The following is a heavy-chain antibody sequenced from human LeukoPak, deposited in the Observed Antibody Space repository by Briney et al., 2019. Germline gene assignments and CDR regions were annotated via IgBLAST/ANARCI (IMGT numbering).Heavy chain of an antibody. J-gene: IGHJ6*03. V-gene: IGHV3-23*01. D-gene: IGHD6-19*01. Sequence: GGSLRLSCAASGFTFSSYAMSWVRQAPGKGLEWVSAISGSGGSTYYADSVKGRFTISRDNSKNTLYLQMNSLRAEDTAVYYCAKDPIAVAGIRYYYYMDVWGKGTTVTISS. CDR3: AKDPIAVAGIRYYYYMDV. CDR1: GFTFSSYA. CDR2: ISGSGGST.